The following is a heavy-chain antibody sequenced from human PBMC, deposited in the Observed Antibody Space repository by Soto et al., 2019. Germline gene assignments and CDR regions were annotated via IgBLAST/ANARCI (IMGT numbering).Heavy chain of an antibody. Sequence: EVQLLESGGGLVQPGGSLRLSCAASGFTFSSYAMSWVRQAPGKGLAWVSAISGSGGSTYYADSVKGRFTISRDNSKNTLYLQMNSLRAEDTAVYYCAKHAVQEWLRFGYFDLWGRGTLVTVSS. V-gene: IGHV3-23*01. CDR2: ISGSGGST. J-gene: IGHJ2*01. CDR3: AKHAVQEWLRFGYFDL. D-gene: IGHD5-12*01. CDR1: GFTFSSYA.